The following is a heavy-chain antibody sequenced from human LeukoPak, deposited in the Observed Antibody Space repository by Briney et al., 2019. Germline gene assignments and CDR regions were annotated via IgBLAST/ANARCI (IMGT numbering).Heavy chain of an antibody. J-gene: IGHJ5*02. Sequence: GSLRLSCAASGFTVSGNYMNWVRQAPGKGLEWIGEINHSGSTNYNPSLKSRVTISVDTSKNQFSLKLSSVTAADTAVYYCARWGRYGPFDPWGQGTLVTVSS. CDR2: INHSGST. D-gene: IGHD3-16*01. V-gene: IGHV4-34*01. CDR1: GFTVSGNY. CDR3: ARWGRYGPFDP.